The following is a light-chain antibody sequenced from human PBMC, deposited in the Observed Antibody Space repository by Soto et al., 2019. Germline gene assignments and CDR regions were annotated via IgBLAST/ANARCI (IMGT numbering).Light chain of an antibody. CDR1: QGINNY. CDR2: AAS. J-gene: IGKJ1*01. V-gene: IGKV1-9*01. Sequence: DIQMTQSPSTLSGSVGDRVTINCRASQGINNYLAWYQQKPGKAPKLLIYAASTLQSGVPSRFSGRGSGTDFTLTISSLQPEDFATYYCQQLNSYPWTFGQGTKVDIK. CDR3: QQLNSYPWT.